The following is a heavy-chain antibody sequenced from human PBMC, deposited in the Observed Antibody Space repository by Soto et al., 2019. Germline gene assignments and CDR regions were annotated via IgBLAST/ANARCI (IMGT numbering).Heavy chain of an antibody. CDR3: ARDKGCTNGVCSTNDAFAI. D-gene: IGHD2-8*01. J-gene: IGHJ3*02. Sequence: EVQLVESGGGLVKPGGSLRLSCAASGFTFSSYSMNWVRQAPGKGLEWVSSISSSSSYIYYADSVKGRFTISRDNGKKPLYLQMNRLRAEDTAVYYCARDKGCTNGVCSTNDAFAIWGQETMVTVAS. V-gene: IGHV3-21*01. CDR2: ISSSSSYI. CDR1: GFTFSSYS.